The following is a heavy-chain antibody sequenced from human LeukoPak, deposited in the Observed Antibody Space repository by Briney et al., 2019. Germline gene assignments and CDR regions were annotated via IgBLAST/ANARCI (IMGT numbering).Heavy chain of an antibody. CDR3: ARANFLYCSSSTCLFDY. D-gene: IGHD2-2*01. Sequence: GASVKVSCKVSGYTLTALSMHWVRQAPGKGLEWMGGFDPEDGETIYAQKFQGRVTMTEDTSTDTAYMEVSRLRSDDTAVYYCARANFLYCSSSTCLFDYWGQGTLVTVSS. V-gene: IGHV1-24*01. CDR2: FDPEDGET. J-gene: IGHJ4*02. CDR1: GYTLTALS.